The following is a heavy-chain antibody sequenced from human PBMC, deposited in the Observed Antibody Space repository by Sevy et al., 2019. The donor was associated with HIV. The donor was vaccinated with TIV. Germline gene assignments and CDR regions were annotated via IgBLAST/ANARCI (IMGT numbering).Heavy chain of an antibody. V-gene: IGHV3-21*01. CDR1: GFTFISYS. D-gene: IGHD2-15*01. Sequence: GGSLRLSCVASGFTFISYSMNWVRQAPGKGLEWVSSISSISTYKDYADSAKGGFTISRDNAKNSLYLQMNSLRAEDTAVYYCARVGGGGVDYWGQGTLVTVSS. CDR2: ISSISTYK. J-gene: IGHJ4*02. CDR3: ARVGGGGVDY.